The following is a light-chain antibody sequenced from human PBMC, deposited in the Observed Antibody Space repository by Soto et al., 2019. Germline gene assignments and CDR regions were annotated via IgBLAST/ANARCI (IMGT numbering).Light chain of an antibody. CDR2: GAS. Sequence: EIILTQSPASLSVSPGERATLSCRASQSVNNNLAWYQQKPGQAPRLLIYGASTRATGIPGRFRGSGSGTEFTLTISSLQSEDFAIYYCQQSRTFAQGTKLEIK. J-gene: IGKJ2*01. CDR3: QQSRT. V-gene: IGKV3-15*01. CDR1: QSVNNN.